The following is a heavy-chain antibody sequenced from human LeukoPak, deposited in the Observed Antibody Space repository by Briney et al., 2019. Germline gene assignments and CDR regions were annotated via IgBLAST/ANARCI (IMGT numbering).Heavy chain of an antibody. V-gene: IGHV3-21*01. CDR2: FTSISRII. Sequence: GGSLRLSCAASGFTFSSYAMTWVRQAPGKGLEWVSSFTSISRIIYYADSVKGRFTISRDDAKKSLYLQMNSLRVEDTALYYCARQSSGIAATDKIDYWGQGTLVTVSS. CDR3: ARQSSGIAATDKIDY. CDR1: GFTFSSYA. J-gene: IGHJ4*02. D-gene: IGHD6-13*01.